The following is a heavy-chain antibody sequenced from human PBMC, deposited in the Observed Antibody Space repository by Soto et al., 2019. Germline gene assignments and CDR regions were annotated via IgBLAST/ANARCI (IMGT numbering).Heavy chain of an antibody. V-gene: IGHV3-64*01. CDR1: GFTLSGYA. CDR3: ARRARPDSYYMDV. Sequence: EVQLAESGGGLAQPGGSLRLSCAASGFTLSGYAMDWVRQAPGKGLEYVSGISSNGVGTYYANSVQGRFTISRDNSKNTVYLQMGSLRPEDRAGYYCARRARPDSYYMDVWGKGPTVTVSS. CDR2: ISSNGVGT. J-gene: IGHJ6*03. D-gene: IGHD6-6*01.